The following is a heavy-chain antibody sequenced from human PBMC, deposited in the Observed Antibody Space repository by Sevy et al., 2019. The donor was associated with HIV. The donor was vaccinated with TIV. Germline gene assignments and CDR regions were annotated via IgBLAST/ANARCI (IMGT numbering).Heavy chain of an antibody. V-gene: IGHV1-69*13. J-gene: IGHJ4*02. CDR2: IFPIFGTA. CDR3: ASGLAVSVDF. Sequence: ASVKVSCKASGGTFSSSAISWVRQAPGQGLEWMGEIFPIFGTAKYAQKFQGRVTISADESTSTAYMELSSLRSEDTAVYFCASGLAVSVDFWGQGTLVTVSP. D-gene: IGHD6-19*01. CDR1: GGTFSSSA.